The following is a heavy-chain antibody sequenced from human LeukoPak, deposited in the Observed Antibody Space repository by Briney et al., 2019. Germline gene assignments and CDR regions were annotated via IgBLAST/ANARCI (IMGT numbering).Heavy chain of an antibody. CDR3: AKYYYDSSGYCDAVPLDS. Sequence: GGSLSPSCAASGFTFSTYAMSWVRQAPGKGLEWVSSISDIGYTTYYADSVRGRFTISRDNSKNTVYLQMIGLRAEDTAVYFCAKYYYDSSGYCDAVPLDSCGQGALVTVFS. CDR1: GFTFSTYA. CDR2: ISDIGYTT. V-gene: IGHV3-23*01. J-gene: IGHJ4*02. D-gene: IGHD3-22*01.